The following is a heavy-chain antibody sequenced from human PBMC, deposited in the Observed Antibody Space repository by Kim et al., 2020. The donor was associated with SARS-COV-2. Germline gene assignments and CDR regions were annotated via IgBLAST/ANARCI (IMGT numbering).Heavy chain of an antibody. Sequence: SVKGRFTISRDNAKNSLYLQMNSLRAEDTAVYYCARVSNEVVYYYYGMDVWGQGTTVTVSS. J-gene: IGHJ6*02. V-gene: IGHV3-48*03. D-gene: IGHD2-15*01. CDR3: ARVSNEVVYYYYGMDV.